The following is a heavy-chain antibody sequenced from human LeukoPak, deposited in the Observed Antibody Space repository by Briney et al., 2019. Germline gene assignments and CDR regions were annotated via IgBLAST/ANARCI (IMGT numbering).Heavy chain of an antibody. CDR1: GYTFTSYY. D-gene: IGHD3-10*01. CDR3: ARDAGYYVSGSSLDY. J-gene: IGHJ4*02. CDR2: INPNSGGT. V-gene: IGHV1-2*06. Sequence: ASVTVSCTASGYTFTSYYMHWVRQAPGQGLEWMGRINPNSGGTNYAQKFQGRVTMTRDTSTRTVYMELSSLRSEDTAVYYCARDAGYYVSGSSLDYWGQGTLVTVSS.